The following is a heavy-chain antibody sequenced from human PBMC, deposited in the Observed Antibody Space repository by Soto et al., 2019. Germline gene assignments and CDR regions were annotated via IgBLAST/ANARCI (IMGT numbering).Heavy chain of an antibody. J-gene: IGHJ4*02. V-gene: IGHV3-33*08. CDR1: GFTFSSYA. CDR3: ARDLGYDYIWGSYRLAKPKDSGFDY. CDR2: IWYDGSNK. Sequence: PGGSLRLSCAASGFTFSSYAMHRVRQAPGKGLEWVAVIWYDGSNKYYADSVKGRFTISRDNSKNTLYLQMNSLRAEDTAVYYCARDLGYDYIWGSYRLAKPKDSGFDYWGKGTLVTV. D-gene: IGHD3-16*02.